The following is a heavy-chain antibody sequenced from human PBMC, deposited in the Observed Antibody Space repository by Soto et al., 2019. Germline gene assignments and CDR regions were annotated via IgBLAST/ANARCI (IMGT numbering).Heavy chain of an antibody. J-gene: IGHJ6*02. Sequence: PGGSLRLSCAASGFTFSSYGMHWVRQAPGKGLEWVAVISYDGSNKYYADSVKGRFTISRDNSKNTLYLQMNSLRAEDTAVYYCAKERIRGGYCISTSCSGYGMDVWGQGTTVTVSS. CDR3: AKERIRGGYCISTSCSGYGMDV. D-gene: IGHD2-2*01. CDR1: GFTFSSYG. V-gene: IGHV3-30*18. CDR2: ISYDGSNK.